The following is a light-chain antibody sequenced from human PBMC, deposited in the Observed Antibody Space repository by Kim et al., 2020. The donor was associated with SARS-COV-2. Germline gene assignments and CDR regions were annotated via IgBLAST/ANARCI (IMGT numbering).Light chain of an antibody. CDR2: EVS. CDR1: SSDVGSYNL. J-gene: IGLJ3*02. CDR3: CSYAGSSTWV. V-gene: IGLV2-23*02. Sequence: GHSIPISCTGTSSDVGSYNLVSWYQHHPGKAPKLLIYEVSKRPSGVSNRFSGSKSGNTASLTISGLQAEDEADYYCCSYAGSSTWVFGGGTQLTVL.